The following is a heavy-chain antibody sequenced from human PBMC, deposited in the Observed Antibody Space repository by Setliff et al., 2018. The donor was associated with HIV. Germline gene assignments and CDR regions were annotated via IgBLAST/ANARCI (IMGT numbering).Heavy chain of an antibody. J-gene: IGHJ6*02. CDR3: ARRRGRGRYSYYYYGMDV. CDR1: GGSISSHY. D-gene: IGHD1-26*01. CDR2: IYYSGST. Sequence: SETLSLTCTVSGGSISSHYWSWIRQPPGKGLEWIGSIYYSGSTNYNPSLKSRVTISVDTSKNQFSLKLSSVTAADTAVYYCARRRGRGRYSYYYYGMDVWGQGTTVTVSS. V-gene: IGHV4-59*11.